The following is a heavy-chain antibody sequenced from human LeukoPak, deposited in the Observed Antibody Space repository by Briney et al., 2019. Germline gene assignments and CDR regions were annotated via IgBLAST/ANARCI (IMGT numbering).Heavy chain of an antibody. V-gene: IGHV4-59*01. CDR1: GDIINSYF. J-gene: IGHJ5*02. CDR2: IYYSGST. CDR3: ARGTMVRGVIGQNWFDP. Sequence: SETLSLTCTVSGDIINSYFWSWIRQPPGKGLEWIGYIYYSGSTNYNPSLKSRVTISVDTSKNQFSLKLSSVTAADTAVYYCARGTMVRGVIGQNWFDPWGQGTLVTVSS. D-gene: IGHD3-10*01.